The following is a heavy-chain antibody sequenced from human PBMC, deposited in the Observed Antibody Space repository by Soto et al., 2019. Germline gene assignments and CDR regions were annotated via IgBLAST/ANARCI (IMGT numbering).Heavy chain of an antibody. D-gene: IGHD3-9*01. J-gene: IGHJ3*02. Sequence: QVQLQESGPSLVKPSGTLSLTWVITNTSISSSNWWSWVRQAPGKGLEWIGEIYPTGRTNYAPSLKSRVTMSIDKSNNRFSLRLTSLTAADTAVYYCVRDEAHYDILTGSSLGRAFDIWGQGTMVTVSS. V-gene: IGHV4-4*02. CDR2: IYPTGRT. CDR3: VRDEAHYDILTGSSLGRAFDI. CDR1: NTSISSSNW.